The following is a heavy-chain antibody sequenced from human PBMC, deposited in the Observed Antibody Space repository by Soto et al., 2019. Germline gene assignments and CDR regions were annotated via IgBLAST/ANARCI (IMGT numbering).Heavy chain of an antibody. CDR2: INVGNGNT. CDR1: EYTFTDFP. V-gene: IGHV1-3*01. Sequence: QVQLVQSGAEVKEPGASVKVSCKASEYTFTDFPMHWVRQAPGQRLEWMGWINVGNGNTQYPQKFQGRVTITRDTSASTGYMELSSLRSEDTAVYYCAREGRDSGWSRMDVWGQGTTVTVSS. J-gene: IGHJ6*02. D-gene: IGHD6-19*01. CDR3: AREGRDSGWSRMDV.